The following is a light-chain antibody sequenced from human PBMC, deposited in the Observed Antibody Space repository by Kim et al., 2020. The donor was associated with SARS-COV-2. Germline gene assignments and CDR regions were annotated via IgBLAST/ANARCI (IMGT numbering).Light chain of an antibody. CDR2: DAS. CDR1: QSVSSY. CDR3: QQRSNWPYT. J-gene: IGKJ2*01. Sequence: EIVLTQSPATLSLSPGERATLSCRASQSVSSYLAWYQQKPGQAPRLLIYDASNRATGIPARFSGSGSGTDFTLTISSLEPEDFAVYYCQQRSNWPYTFGQGTKLGDQ. V-gene: IGKV3-11*01.